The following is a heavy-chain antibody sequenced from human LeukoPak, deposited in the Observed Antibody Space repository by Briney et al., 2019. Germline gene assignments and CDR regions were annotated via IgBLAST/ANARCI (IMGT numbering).Heavy chain of an antibody. D-gene: IGHD3-10*01. J-gene: IGHJ2*01. CDR2: IYPGDSDT. CDR1: GYSFTGYW. V-gene: IGHV5-51*01. Sequence: GESLTISCVGSGYSFTGYWIGWVRQMPGKGLEWMGLIYPGDSDTIYSPSFQGQVTISADKSINTAYLQWSSLKASDTAMYYCARRSVASASYILRGIYFDLWGRGTLVTVSS. CDR3: ARRSVASASYILRGIYFDL.